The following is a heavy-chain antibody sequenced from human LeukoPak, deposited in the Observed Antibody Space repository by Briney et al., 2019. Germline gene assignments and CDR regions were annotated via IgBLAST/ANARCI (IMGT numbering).Heavy chain of an antibody. J-gene: IGHJ4*02. CDR1: GYTFTGYY. CDR2: INPNSGGT. CDR3: AREGGTLGYCSSTSCSALDY. D-gene: IGHD2-2*01. V-gene: IGHV1-2*02. Sequence: ASVKVSCKASGYTFTGYYMHWVRQAPGQGLEGMGWINPNSGGTNYAQKFQGRVTMTRDTSISTAYMELSRLRSDDTAVYYCAREGGTLGYCSSTSCSALDYWGQGTLVTVSS.